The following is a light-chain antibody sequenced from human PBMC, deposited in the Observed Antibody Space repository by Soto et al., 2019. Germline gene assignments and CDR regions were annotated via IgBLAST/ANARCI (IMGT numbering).Light chain of an antibody. J-gene: IGKJ2*01. V-gene: IGKV3-11*01. CDR3: QQRSNWLYT. Sequence: EIVLTQSPATLSLSPGERATLSCRASQSVSSYLAWYQQKPGQAPRLLIYDASNRATGIPARFSGSGSGTDFTLTISSLDPEDFAFYYCQQRSNWLYTFGQGTKREIK. CDR2: DAS. CDR1: QSVSSY.